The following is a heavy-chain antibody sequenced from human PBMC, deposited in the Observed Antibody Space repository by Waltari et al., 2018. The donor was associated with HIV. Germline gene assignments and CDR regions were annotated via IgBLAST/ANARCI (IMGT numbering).Heavy chain of an antibody. CDR2: IYYSGST. J-gene: IGHJ4*02. CDR1: GAPISTSY. CDR3: ARIKPVGAVAGPFDY. V-gene: IGHV4-59*01. Sequence: QVHLQESGPGLVKPSETLSLTCTVSGAPISTSYWSWIRQSPGKGLEWIGYIYYSGSTNYNAPLQSRVTISVDTSKNQFSLKLNSVTAADTAVYYCARIKPVGAVAGPFDYWGQGTLVTVSS. D-gene: IGHD6-19*01.